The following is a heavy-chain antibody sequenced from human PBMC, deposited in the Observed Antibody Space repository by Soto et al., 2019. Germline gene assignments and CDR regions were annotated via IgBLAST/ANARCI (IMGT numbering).Heavy chain of an antibody. D-gene: IGHD6-19*01. V-gene: IGHV4-34*01. Sequence: QVQLQQWGAGLLKPSETLSLTCAVYGGSFSGYYWSWIRQPPGKGLEWIGEINHSGSTNYNPSLKSRVTISVDTSKNQFSLKLSSVTAADTAVCYCAREVGSSGWLDYWGQGTLVTVSS. CDR1: GGSFSGYY. CDR3: AREVGSSGWLDY. CDR2: INHSGST. J-gene: IGHJ4*02.